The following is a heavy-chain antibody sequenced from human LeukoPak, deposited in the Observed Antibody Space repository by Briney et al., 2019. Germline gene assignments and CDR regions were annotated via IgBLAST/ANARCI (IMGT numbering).Heavy chain of an antibody. V-gene: IGHV3-7*01. D-gene: IGHD3-10*01. Sequence: PGGSLRLSCAASGFTFSSYWMSWVRQAPGKGLEWVASIKQDGSEKYYVDSVKGRFTISRDNAKNSLYLQMNSLRAEDTAVYYCARAGFPGWFDPWGQGTLVTVSS. CDR2: IKQDGSEK. CDR3: ARAGFPGWFDP. J-gene: IGHJ5*02. CDR1: GFTFSSYW.